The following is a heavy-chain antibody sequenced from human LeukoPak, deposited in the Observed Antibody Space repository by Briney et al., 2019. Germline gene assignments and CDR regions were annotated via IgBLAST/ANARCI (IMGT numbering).Heavy chain of an antibody. Sequence: SETLSLTCSVSGYSISSGYYWGWIRQPPGKGLEWIGYIYYSGSTNYNPSLKSRVTISVDTSKNQFSLKLSSVTAADTAVYYCAREGTFYDYVWGSYRQTYFDYWGQGTLVTVSS. J-gene: IGHJ4*02. D-gene: IGHD3-16*02. CDR1: GYSISSGYY. CDR3: AREGTFYDYVWGSYRQTYFDY. CDR2: IYYSGST. V-gene: IGHV4-61*01.